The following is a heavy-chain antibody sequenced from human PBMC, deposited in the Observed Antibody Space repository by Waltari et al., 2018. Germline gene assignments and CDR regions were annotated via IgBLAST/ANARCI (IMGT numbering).Heavy chain of an antibody. V-gene: IGHV1-24*01. CDR1: GYTLTELS. D-gene: IGHD1-26*01. J-gene: IGHJ3*02. CDR3: AAWERTEPFDI. CDR2: FDPEDGET. Sequence: SCKVSGYTLTELSMHWVRQAPGKGLEWMGSFDPEDGETIYAQKFQGRVTMTEDTSTDTAYMELSSLRSEDTAVYYCAAWERTEPFDIWGQGTMVTVSS.